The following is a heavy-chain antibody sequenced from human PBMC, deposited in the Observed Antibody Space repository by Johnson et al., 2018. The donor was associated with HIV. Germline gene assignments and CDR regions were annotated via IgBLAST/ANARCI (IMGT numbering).Heavy chain of an antibody. Sequence: QMLLVESGGGVVQPGRSLRLSCAASGFTFSSYAMHWVRQAPGKGLEWVAVISYDGSNKYYADSVKGRFTISRDNSKNTLYLQMNSLRAEDTAVYYCAISPEYSSSWFGAFDSWGQGTMVTVSS. V-gene: IGHV3-30*04. CDR1: GFTFSSYA. J-gene: IGHJ3*02. CDR3: AISPEYSSSWFGAFDS. D-gene: IGHD6-13*01. CDR2: ISYDGSNK.